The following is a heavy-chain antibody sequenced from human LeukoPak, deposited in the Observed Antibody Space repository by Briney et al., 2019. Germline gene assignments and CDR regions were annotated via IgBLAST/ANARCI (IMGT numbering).Heavy chain of an antibody. V-gene: IGHV1-24*01. CDR1: GYTLTELS. J-gene: IGHJ5*02. CDR2: FDPEDGET. CDR3: ATVPHYVYSSSWYWFDP. Sequence: ASVKVSCKVSGYTLTELSMHWVRQAPGKGLEWMGGFDPEDGETIYAQKFQGRVTMTEDTSTDTAYMELSSLRSEDTAVYYCATVPHYVYSSSWYWFDPWGQGTLVTVSS. D-gene: IGHD6-13*01.